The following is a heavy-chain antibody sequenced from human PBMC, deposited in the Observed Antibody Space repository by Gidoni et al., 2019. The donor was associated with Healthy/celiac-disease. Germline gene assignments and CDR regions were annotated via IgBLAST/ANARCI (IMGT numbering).Heavy chain of an antibody. CDR3: AKGDGTKGYDF. V-gene: IGHV3-53*01. J-gene: IGHJ4*01. CDR2: IYPGGGT. Sequence: EVQLVESGGGLVQPGGSLGRCCAAAGLAVSSKFMGWGRQPPGKRLEWFSVIYPGGGTYYADSVKGRFTTSRDNSKNTVYLQMTSLRAEDTAEYHCAKGDGTKGYDFWGHGTRVTVSS. D-gene: IGHD1-26*01. CDR1: GLAVSSKF.